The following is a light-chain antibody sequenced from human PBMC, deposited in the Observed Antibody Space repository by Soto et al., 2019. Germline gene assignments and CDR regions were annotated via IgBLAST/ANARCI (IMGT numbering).Light chain of an antibody. V-gene: IGLV2-14*01. Sequence: QSVLTEPACVSVPPGQSITISCTGTNSDVGGYNYVSWYQQHPGKAPELMIYEVSHRPSGVSNRFSGSKSDNTASLTISGLQAEDEADYYCSSYTSISTLYVFGTGTKVTVL. J-gene: IGLJ1*01. CDR2: EVS. CDR3: SSYTSISTLYV. CDR1: NSDVGGYNY.